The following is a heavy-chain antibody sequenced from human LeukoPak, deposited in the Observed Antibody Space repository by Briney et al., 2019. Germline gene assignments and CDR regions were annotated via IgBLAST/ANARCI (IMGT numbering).Heavy chain of an antibody. D-gene: IGHD1-26*01. J-gene: IGHJ4*02. CDR1: GGTFSSYA. CDR3: ARDPTLTHSGSPQIGY. CDR2: IIPIFGTA. V-gene: IGHV1-69*13. Sequence: ASVKVSCKASGGTFSSYAISWVRQAPGQGLEWMGGIIPIFGTANYAQKFQGRVTITADESTSTAYMELSSLRSEDTAVYYCARDPTLTHSGSPQIGYWGQGTLVTVSS.